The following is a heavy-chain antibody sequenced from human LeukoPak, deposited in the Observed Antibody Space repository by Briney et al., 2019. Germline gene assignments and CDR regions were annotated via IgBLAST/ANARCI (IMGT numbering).Heavy chain of an antibody. J-gene: IGHJ3*02. CDR1: GFTFSNYA. CDR2: ITGSGGTT. D-gene: IGHD6-19*01. V-gene: IGHV3-23*01. CDR3: ARDSRQWLVLPNDAFDI. Sequence: PGGSLRLSCAASGFTFSNYAMSWVRQAPGQGLEWVSTITGSGGTTDYADSVKGRFTISRDNAKNSLYLQMNSLRAEDTAVYYCARDSRQWLVLPNDAFDIWGQGTMVTVSS.